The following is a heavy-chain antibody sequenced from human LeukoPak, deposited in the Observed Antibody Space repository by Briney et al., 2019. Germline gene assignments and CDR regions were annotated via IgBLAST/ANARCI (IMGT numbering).Heavy chain of an antibody. V-gene: IGHV4-39*07. J-gene: IGHJ4*02. CDR1: GGSISSSSYY. D-gene: IGHD6-19*01. CDR3: ARDYYSSGWPVLD. Sequence: SETLSLTCTVSGGSISSSSYYWGWIRQPPGKGLEWIGSIYYSGSTYYNPSLKSQVTMSVDTSKNQFSLKLSSVTAADTAVYYCARDYYSSGWPVLDWGQGTLVTVSS. CDR2: IYYSGST.